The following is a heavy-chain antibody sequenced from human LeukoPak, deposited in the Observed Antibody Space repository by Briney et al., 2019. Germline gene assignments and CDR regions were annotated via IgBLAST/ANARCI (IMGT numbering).Heavy chain of an antibody. CDR3: ARGARAGYNLEPFDY. J-gene: IGHJ4*02. D-gene: IGHD5-24*01. CDR2: IYYSGST. V-gene: IGHV4-59*08. Sequence: SETLSLTCTVSRGSISSYYWSWIRRPPGKGLEWIGYIYYSGSTKYNPSLKSRVTISVDTSKNQFSLKLSSVTAADTAVYYCARGARAGYNLEPFDYWGQGTLVTVSS. CDR1: RGSISSYY.